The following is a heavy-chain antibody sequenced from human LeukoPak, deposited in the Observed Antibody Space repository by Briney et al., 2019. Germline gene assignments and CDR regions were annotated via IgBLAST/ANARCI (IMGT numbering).Heavy chain of an antibody. V-gene: IGHV3-13*04. CDR2: IGAAGDT. J-gene: IGHJ3*02. Sequence: GGSLRVSCAAPGISLSRYDMYCVRQSTGEGLEWISAIGAAGDTYYSDSVKGRFTISTENARNSLYLQMNSLRAGDTAVYFCARGHGIWSGSRLANAFDIRGQGTMVTVSS. CDR1: GISLSRYD. D-gene: IGHD3-3*01. CDR3: ARGHGIWSGSRLANAFDI.